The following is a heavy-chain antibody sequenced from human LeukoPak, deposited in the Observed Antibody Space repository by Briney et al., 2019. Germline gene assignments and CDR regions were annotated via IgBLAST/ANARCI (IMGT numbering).Heavy chain of an antibody. D-gene: IGHD3-10*01. CDR1: GYTFTSYA. V-gene: IGHV1-3*01. CDR3: ARQIWFGELDY. J-gene: IGHJ4*02. CDR2: INAGNGNT. Sequence: ASVKVSCKASGYTFTSYAMHWVRQAPGQRLEWMGWINAGNGNTKYSQKFPGRVTITTDTSTSTAYMELRSLRSDDTAVYYCARQIWFGELDYWGQGTLVTVSS.